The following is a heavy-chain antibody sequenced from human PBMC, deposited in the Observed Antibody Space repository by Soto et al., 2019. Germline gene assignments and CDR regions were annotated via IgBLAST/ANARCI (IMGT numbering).Heavy chain of an antibody. CDR3: ATGSIGDLNDAFEA. V-gene: IGHV3-74*01. Sequence: EVLLVESGGGLVQPGGSLRLSCAASGFAFSGSWMHWVRQGPGKGLVWVSRINSYGSSTDYADSVKGRVTISRDNAKNTRYLQMNSLRVEDTAVYYCATGSIGDLNDAFEAGGQGTMVIVSS. D-gene: IGHD3-10*01. CDR2: INSYGSST. CDR1: GFAFSGSW. J-gene: IGHJ3*01.